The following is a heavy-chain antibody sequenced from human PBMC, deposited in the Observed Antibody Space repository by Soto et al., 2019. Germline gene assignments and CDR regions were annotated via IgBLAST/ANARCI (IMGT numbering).Heavy chain of an antibody. V-gene: IGHV1-8*01. CDR1: GYTFASHD. J-gene: IGHJ5*02. CDR2: MNPHSGHT. D-gene: IGHD2-2*01. CDR3: ASDMSTT. Sequence: QVQLVQSGAEVKKPRASVKVSCKASGYTFASHDINWMRQATGQGLERMGWMNPHSGHTNYAQKFEGRVTMTRDTAINTAYMELTSLRSEDTAVYYCASDMSTTWGQGTLVTVSS.